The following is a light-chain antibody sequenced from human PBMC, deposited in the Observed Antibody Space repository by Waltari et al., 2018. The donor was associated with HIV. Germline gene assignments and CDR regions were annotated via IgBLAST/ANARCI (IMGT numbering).Light chain of an antibody. J-gene: IGLJ2*01. CDR2: EGF. CDR1: TSDVGSYNY. CDR3: TSYAGRNTFV. Sequence: SAPTPPPSASGSPGQSVHSSSPGNTSDVGSYNYVTRYQPPPGKAPKLLLYEGFKRPSGVPDRFSGSKSGNTASLTVSGLQAEDEADYYCTSYAGRNTFVFGGGTKLTVL. V-gene: IGLV2-8*01.